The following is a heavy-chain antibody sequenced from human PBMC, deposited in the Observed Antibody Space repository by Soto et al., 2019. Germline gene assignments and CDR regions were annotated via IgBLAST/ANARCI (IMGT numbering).Heavy chain of an antibody. CDR1: GYSFTSYW. V-gene: IGHV5-51*01. D-gene: IGHD1-1*01. CDR3: ARHRAGTTAYYGMDV. J-gene: IGHJ6*02. Sequence: GESLKISCKGSGYSFTSYWIGWVRQMPGKGLEWMGIIYPGDSDTRYSPSFQGQVTISADKSISTAYLQWSSLKASDTATYYCARHRAGTTAYYGMDVWGQGTTVTVSS. CDR2: IYPGDSDT.